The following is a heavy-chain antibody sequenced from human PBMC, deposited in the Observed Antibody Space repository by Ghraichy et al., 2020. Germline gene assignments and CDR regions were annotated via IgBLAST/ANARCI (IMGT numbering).Heavy chain of an antibody. D-gene: IGHD2-21*01. CDR1: GFSLTTSGVG. J-gene: IGHJ5*02. V-gene: IGHV2-5*05. CDR2: IYWDNDK. CDR3: ALRRGGYDWNSGWFGP. Sequence: SGPTLVKPTETLTLTCTFSGFSLTTSGVGVGWIRQPPGRAPEWLAVIYWDNDKRYDPSLKTRLTITKDTSKNQVVLTLTYMEPIDTGTYYCALRRGGYDWNSGWFGPWGQGSLVTVS.